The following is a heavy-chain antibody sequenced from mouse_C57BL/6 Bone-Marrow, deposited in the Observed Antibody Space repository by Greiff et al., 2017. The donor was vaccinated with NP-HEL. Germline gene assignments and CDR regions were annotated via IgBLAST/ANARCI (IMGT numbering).Heavy chain of an antibody. CDR1: GFNIKDDY. J-gene: IGHJ1*03. Sequence: VQLQQSGAELVRPGASVKLSCTASGFNIKDDYMHWVKQRPEQGLEWIGWIDPENGDTEYASKFQGKATITADTSSNTAYLQLSSLTSEDTAVYYCTTFTTVVAPGWYFYVWGTGTTVTVSS. V-gene: IGHV14-4*01. D-gene: IGHD1-1*01. CDR2: IDPENGDT. CDR3: TTFTTVVAPGWYFYV.